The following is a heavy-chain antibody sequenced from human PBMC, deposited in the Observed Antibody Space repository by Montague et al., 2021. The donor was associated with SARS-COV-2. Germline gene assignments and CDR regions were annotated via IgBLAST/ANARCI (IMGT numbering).Heavy chain of an antibody. CDR3: AREVVTFDSWRNSFRADYLDL. J-gene: IGHJ4*02. D-gene: IGHD3-3*01. Sequence: SETLSLTCTVSDGPISSYYWSWMRRPAGKGLEWIGRIYSSATEIINYSPFLSSRVTMSIDTSKKQFSLHLTSVTAADTAVYYCAREVVTFDSWRNSFRADYLDLWGQGTLVTVSS. CDR1: DGPISSYY. V-gene: IGHV4-4*07. CDR2: IYSSATEII.